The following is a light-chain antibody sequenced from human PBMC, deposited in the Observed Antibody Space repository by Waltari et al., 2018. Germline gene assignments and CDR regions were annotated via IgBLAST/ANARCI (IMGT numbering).Light chain of an antibody. Sequence: SYELTQPPSVSVSPGQTATITCSGANLADKYVCWSQQRPGQSPLLVIFQDFKRPSGIPERFSGSNSGQTATLTISGTQAIDEADYYCQALDSSRNAVIFGGGTKLTVL. CDR1: NLADKY. J-gene: IGLJ2*01. CDR3: QALDSSRNAVI. V-gene: IGLV3-1*01. CDR2: QDF.